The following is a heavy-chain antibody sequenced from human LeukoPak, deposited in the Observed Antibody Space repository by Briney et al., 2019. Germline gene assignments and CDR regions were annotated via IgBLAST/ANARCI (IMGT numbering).Heavy chain of an antibody. CDR2: ISSSSSYI. CDR1: GFTFSSYE. J-gene: IGHJ4*02. CDR3: ARGQGIAVALRGFDY. Sequence: GGSLRLSCAASGFTFSSYEMNWVRQAPGKGLEWVSSISSSSSYIYYADSVKGRFIISRDNAKNSLYLQMNSLRAEDTAVYYCARGQGIAVALRGFDYWGQGTLVTVSS. V-gene: IGHV3-21*01. D-gene: IGHD6-19*01.